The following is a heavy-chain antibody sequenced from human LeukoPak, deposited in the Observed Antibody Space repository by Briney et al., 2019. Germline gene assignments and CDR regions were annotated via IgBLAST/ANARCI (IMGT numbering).Heavy chain of an antibody. CDR2: IYYSGST. CDR3: ASPGAYRPINY. CDR1: GGSISSSSYY. J-gene: IGHJ4*02. D-gene: IGHD3-16*01. Sequence: PSETLSLTCTVSGGSISSSSYYWGWIRQPPGKGLEWIGSIYYSGSTYYNPSLKSRVTISVDTSKNQFSLKLSSVTAADTAVYYCASPGAYRPINYWGQGTLVTVSS. V-gene: IGHV4-39*01.